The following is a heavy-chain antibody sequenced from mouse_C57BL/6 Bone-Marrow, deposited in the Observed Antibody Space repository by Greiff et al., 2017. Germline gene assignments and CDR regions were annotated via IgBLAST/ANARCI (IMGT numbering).Heavy chain of an antibody. CDR1: GYSFTGYY. J-gene: IGHJ3*01. V-gene: IGHV1-42*01. CDR3: ASRGDYDVWFAY. CDR2: INPSTGGT. Sequence: EVHLVESGPELVKPGASVKISCKASGYSFTGYYMNWVKQSPEKSLEWIGEINPSTGGTTYNQKFKAKATLTVDKSSSTAYMQLKSLTSEDSAVYYCASRGDYDVWFAYWGQGTLVTVSA. D-gene: IGHD2-4*01.